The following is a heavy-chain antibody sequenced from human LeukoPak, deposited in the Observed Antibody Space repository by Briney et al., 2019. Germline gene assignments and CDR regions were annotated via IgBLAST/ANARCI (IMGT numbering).Heavy chain of an antibody. Sequence: GASVKVSCKASGYTFTSQGISRVRQAPGQRLEGMGGVIPIFGPANYAQKFPGRVTITADKSTSTAYMELSSLRSEDTAVYYCARAIVLGYYYGSGGFDPWGQGTLVTVSS. J-gene: IGHJ5*02. V-gene: IGHV1-69*06. D-gene: IGHD3-10*01. CDR3: ARAIVLGYYYGSGGFDP. CDR2: VIPIFGPA. CDR1: GYTFTSQG.